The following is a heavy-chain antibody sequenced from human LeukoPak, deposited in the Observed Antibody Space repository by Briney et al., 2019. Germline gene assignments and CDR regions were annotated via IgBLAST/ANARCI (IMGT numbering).Heavy chain of an antibody. CDR3: VRFNDRDGYNFGY. V-gene: IGHV4-59*08. CDR1: GGSISSHY. CDR2: LYYSGST. Sequence: PSETLSLTCSVSGGSISSHYWSWIRQPPGKGLEWVGYLYYSGSTNYNPSLKGRVTISVHTSKEQFALKLSSVTAADTAVYYCVRFNDRDGYNFGYWGQGTLVTVSS. J-gene: IGHJ4*02. D-gene: IGHD5-24*01.